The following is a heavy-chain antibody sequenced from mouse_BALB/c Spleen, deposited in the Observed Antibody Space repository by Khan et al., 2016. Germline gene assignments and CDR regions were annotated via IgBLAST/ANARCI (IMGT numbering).Heavy chain of an antibody. CDR2: NHPSDSET. V-gene: IGHV1S82*01. CDR3: SSYYDYDYCARDY. J-gene: IGHJ4*01. Sequence: QVQLQRPGAELVRPGASVKLSCKASGYSFTSYWMNWVKQRPGQGLEWIGMNHPSDSETRLNQKFKDKATLTVDKSSSTAYMQLTSPKSEDSAVYYCSSYYDYDYCARDYWGQGTSVTVSS. CDR1: GYSFTSYW. D-gene: IGHD2-4*01.